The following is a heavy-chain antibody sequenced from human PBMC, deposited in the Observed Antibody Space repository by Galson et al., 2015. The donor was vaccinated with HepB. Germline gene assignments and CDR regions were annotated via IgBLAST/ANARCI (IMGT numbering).Heavy chain of an antibody. V-gene: IGHV1-46*01. D-gene: IGHD4-17*01. Sequence: SVKVSCKASGYTFTNYYIHWVRQAPGQGLEWMGIMNPSGGRTSYAQKFQGRVTMTRDTSTSTVYMELSSLRSEDTAVYYCATLTTAAPFDIWGQGTMVTVSS. CDR3: ATLTTAAPFDI. CDR1: GYTFTNYY. CDR2: MNPSGGRT. J-gene: IGHJ3*02.